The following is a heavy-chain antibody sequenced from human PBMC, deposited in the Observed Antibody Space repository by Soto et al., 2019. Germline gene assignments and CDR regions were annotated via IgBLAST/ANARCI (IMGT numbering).Heavy chain of an antibody. V-gene: IGHV3-30-3*01. D-gene: IGHD3-9*01. CDR2: ISYDGSNK. CDR1: GFTFSSYA. Sequence: PGGSLRLSCAASGFTFSSYAMHWVRQAPGKGLEWVAVISYDGSNKYYADSVKGRFTISRDNSKNTLYLQMNSLRAEDTAVYYCARDLGDILTGYDYYYGMDVWGQGTTVTVSS. J-gene: IGHJ6*02. CDR3: ARDLGDILTGYDYYYGMDV.